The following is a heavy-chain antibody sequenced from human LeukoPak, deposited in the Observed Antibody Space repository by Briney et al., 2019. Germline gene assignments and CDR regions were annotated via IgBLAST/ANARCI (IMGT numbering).Heavy chain of an antibody. V-gene: IGHV4-30-4*01. J-gene: IGHJ5*02. D-gene: IGHD3-22*01. Sequence: KSSETLSLTCTVSGGSISSGDYYWSWIRQLPGKGLEWIAYMYYSGSTYYNPSLKSRVTMSADTSKNQLSLKLSSVTAADTAVYYCARPYYYDSRIDPWGQGILATVSS. CDR1: GGSISSGDYY. CDR2: MYYSGST. CDR3: ARPYYYDSRIDP.